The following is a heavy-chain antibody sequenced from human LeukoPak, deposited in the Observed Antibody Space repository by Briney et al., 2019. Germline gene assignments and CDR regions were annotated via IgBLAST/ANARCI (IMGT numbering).Heavy chain of an antibody. CDR2: IWHDESNK. V-gene: IGHV3-33*01. CDR3: ARDYSTTWSYGVDV. Sequence: GGSLRLSCAASGFTFRNYGMHWVRQTPGKGLEWVAVIWHDESNKSYADSVKGRFTISRDNSKNTLYLQMNSLRAEDTAVYYCARDYSTTWSYGVDVWGQGTTVTVSS. CDR1: GFTFRNYG. D-gene: IGHD2-2*01. J-gene: IGHJ6*02.